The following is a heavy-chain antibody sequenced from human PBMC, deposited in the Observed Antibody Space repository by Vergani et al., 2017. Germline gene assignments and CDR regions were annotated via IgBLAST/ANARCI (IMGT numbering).Heavy chain of an antibody. CDR3: ARASLRALVGYYYYMDV. J-gene: IGHJ6*03. V-gene: IGHV4-30-2*01. D-gene: IGHD3-16*02. CDR2: IFPSGNS. CDR1: GDSITTGGFS. Sequence: QLQLQESGSGLVKPSQTLSLTCAVSGDSITTGGFSWNWIRQPPGKGPEWIGYIFPSGNSDYNPSLNNRVSISLDKSKNQFSLWVNSVTAADTAVYFCARASLRALVGYYYYMDVWGKGKTVVVSS.